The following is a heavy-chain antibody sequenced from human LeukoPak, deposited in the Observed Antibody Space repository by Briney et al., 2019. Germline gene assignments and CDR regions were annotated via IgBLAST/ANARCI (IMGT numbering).Heavy chain of an antibody. CDR2: TKPDGSGK. CDR1: GFTFNNYW. V-gene: IGHV3-7*04. CDR3: ARESFEY. J-gene: IGHJ4*02. Sequence: GGSLRLSCAASGFTFNNYWMNWARQAPGKGLEWVANTKPDGSGKYYADSVKGRFTISRGNAKDSLYLQMNSLRGDDTAVYYCARESFEYWGQGVLVTVSS.